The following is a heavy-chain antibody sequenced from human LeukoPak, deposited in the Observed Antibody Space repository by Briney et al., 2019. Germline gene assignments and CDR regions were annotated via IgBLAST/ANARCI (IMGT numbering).Heavy chain of an antibody. J-gene: IGHJ4*02. Sequence: GGSLRLSCAGSGFTFSDFWMTWVRQTPGKGPEWVANIKEDGTEKNLVDSVKGRFTISRDNTKNLLYLEMNSLRGDDTAIYYCVRESRPGGAMGLYHNLDYWGQGTLVAVSS. CDR2: IKEDGTEK. CDR1: GFTFSDFW. CDR3: VRESRPGGAMGLYHNLDY. D-gene: IGHD1-1*01. V-gene: IGHV3-7*01.